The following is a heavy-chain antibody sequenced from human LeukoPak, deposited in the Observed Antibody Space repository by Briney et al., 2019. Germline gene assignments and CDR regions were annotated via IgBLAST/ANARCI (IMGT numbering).Heavy chain of an antibody. D-gene: IGHD4-11*01. J-gene: IGHJ6*03. V-gene: IGHV3-23*01. CDR2: ISDSGGGT. CDR1: GFTFSTNS. CDR3: AKDGSQTYTYYYYYMDV. Sequence: GGSLKLSCAASGFTFSTNSMNWVRQAPGKGLEWVSGISDSGGGTYYADSVKGRFTISRDNSKNTLFLQMNSLRAEDTAVYYCAKDGSQTYTYYYYYMDVWGKGTTVTVSS.